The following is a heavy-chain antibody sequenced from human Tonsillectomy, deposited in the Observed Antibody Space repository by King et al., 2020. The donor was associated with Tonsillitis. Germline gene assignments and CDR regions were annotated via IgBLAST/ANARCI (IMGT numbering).Heavy chain of an antibody. CDR3: ARRWGNSGWDFAY. J-gene: IGHJ4*02. CDR2: IKQDGSAK. V-gene: IGHV3-7*03. Sequence: VQLVESGGALVQPGGSLRLSCAGSGFTFSEYFMSWIRQAPGKGLEWVADIKQDGSAKYYVDSVRDRFTISRDNAENSLYLQLNSLRVDDTAVYYCARRWGNSGWDFAYWGQGTLVTVSS. CDR1: GFTFSEYF. D-gene: IGHD6-19*01.